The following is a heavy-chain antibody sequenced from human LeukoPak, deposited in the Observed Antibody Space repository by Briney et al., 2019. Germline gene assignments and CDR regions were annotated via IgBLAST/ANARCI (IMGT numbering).Heavy chain of an antibody. CDR3: ARGGWRPDP. D-gene: IGHD6-19*01. Sequence: PGGSLSLSCAASGFIYSDYWMSCVRQAPGKGLEWVANIKTDGSEKYYVDSVKGRFTISRDNAKNSLYLQMSSLRAEDTAVYYCARGGWRPDPWGQGTLVTVSS. V-gene: IGHV3-7*01. J-gene: IGHJ5*02. CDR2: IKTDGSEK. CDR1: GFIYSDYW.